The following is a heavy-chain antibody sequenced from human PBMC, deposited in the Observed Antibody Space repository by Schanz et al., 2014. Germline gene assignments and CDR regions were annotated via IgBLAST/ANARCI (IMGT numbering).Heavy chain of an antibody. D-gene: IGHD2-2*01. CDR2: IWYDGSNK. CDR1: GFTFNSYG. Sequence: QVQLVESGGGVVQPGRSLRLSCAASGFTFNSYGMHWVRQAPGKGLEWVAFIWYDGSNKYYADSVKGRFTISRDNSKNTLYVQMNSLRAEDTAVYYCAKSMYSTSWAFDLWGQRAQVTVSS. J-gene: IGHJ4*02. CDR3: AKSMYSTSWAFDL. V-gene: IGHV3-33*06.